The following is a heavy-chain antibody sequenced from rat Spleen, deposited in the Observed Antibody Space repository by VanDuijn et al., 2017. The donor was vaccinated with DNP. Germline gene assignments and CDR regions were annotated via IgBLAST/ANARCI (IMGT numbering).Heavy chain of an antibody. J-gene: IGHJ2*01. V-gene: IGHV5-22*01. CDR1: GFTFSDYN. Sequence: EVQFVESGGGLVQPGRSLKLSCVASGFTFSDYNMAWIRQAPTMGLEWVAYIRYDGGSTKYGDSVKGRFTISRDNAKNTLYLQMSSLRSEDMATYYCARWNSGHFDYWGQGVMVPVSS. CDR3: ARWNSGHFDY. D-gene: IGHD4-3*01. CDR2: IRYDGGST.